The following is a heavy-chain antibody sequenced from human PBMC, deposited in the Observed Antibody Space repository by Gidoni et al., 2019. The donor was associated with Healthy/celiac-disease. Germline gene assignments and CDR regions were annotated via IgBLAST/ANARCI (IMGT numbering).Heavy chain of an antibody. CDR3: AKGPAVLLWFGELFWFDY. CDR1: GFTSRSYG. V-gene: IGHV3-30*18. D-gene: IGHD3-10*01. Sequence: QVQLVESGGGVLQPGRFLRLSCAASGFTSRSYGMHWVRQAPGKGLEWVAVISYDGSNKYYADAVKGRFTISRDNSKNTLYLQMNSLRAEDTAVYYCAKGPAVLLWFGELFWFDYWGQGTLVTVSS. CDR2: ISYDGSNK. J-gene: IGHJ4*02.